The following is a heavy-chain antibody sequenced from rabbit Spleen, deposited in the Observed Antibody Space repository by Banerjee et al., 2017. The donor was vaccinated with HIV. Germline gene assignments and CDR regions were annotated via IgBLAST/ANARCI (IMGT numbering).Heavy chain of an antibody. J-gene: IGHJ4*01. CDR1: GFDFSRYW. V-gene: IGHV1S45*01. CDR3: ARDTAYTYDL. D-gene: IGHD1-1*01. CDR2: IHGGSAGAS. Sequence: QEQLEESGGGLVKPEGSLTLSCKASGFDFSRYWVCWVRQAPGKGLEWIGCIHGGSAGASYASWAKGRFTISKTSSTTVTLQMTSLTVADTATYFCARDTAYTYDLWGPGTLVTVS.